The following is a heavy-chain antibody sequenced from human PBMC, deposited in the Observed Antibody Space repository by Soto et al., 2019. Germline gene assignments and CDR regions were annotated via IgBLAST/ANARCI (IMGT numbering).Heavy chain of an antibody. Sequence: SETLSLTCTVSGGSVSSGSYYWSWIRQPPGKGLEWIGYIYYSGRTYYNPSLKSRVTISVDTSKNQFSLKLSSVTAADTAVYYCARGTGQGDIVLMVYSRRGAFDIWGQGTMVTVSS. J-gene: IGHJ3*02. CDR1: GGSVSSGSYY. CDR2: IYYSGRT. V-gene: IGHV4-61*01. D-gene: IGHD2-8*01. CDR3: ARGTGQGDIVLMVYSRRGAFDI.